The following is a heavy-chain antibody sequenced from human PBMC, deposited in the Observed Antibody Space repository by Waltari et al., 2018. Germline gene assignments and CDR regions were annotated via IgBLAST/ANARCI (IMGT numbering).Heavy chain of an antibody. D-gene: IGHD2-15*01. CDR1: GFTFSSYS. Sequence: EVQLVESGGGLVKPGGSLRLSCAASGFTFSSYSMNWVRQAPGKGLEWVSSISSSSSYIYYADSVKGRFTIARDNAKNSLYLQMNSLRAEDTAVYYCARAGIVGGMDVWGQGTTVTVSS. CDR3: ARAGIVGGMDV. V-gene: IGHV3-21*01. CDR2: ISSSSSYI. J-gene: IGHJ6*02.